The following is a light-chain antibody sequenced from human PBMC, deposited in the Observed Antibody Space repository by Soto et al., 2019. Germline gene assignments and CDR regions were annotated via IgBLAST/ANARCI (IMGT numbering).Light chain of an antibody. CDR2: GAS. V-gene: IGKV3-20*01. J-gene: IGKJ1*01. Sequence: EIMLTQSPVTLSLSAWERATLSCRASQSISGYLAWYQQKPGQAPRLLIYGASSRATGIPDRFSGSGSGTDFTLTISRLEPEDFAVYYCQQYGSSGTFGQGTNV. CDR1: QSISGY. CDR3: QQYGSSGT.